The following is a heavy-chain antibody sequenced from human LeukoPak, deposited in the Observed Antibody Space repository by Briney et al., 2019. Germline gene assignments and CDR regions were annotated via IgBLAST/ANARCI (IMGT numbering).Heavy chain of an antibody. CDR3: AKFVDVAGNNY. CDR2: ISWNSGSI. V-gene: IGHV3-9*01. D-gene: IGHD6-19*01. CDR1: GFTFDDYA. Sequence: GRSLRLSCAASGFTFDDYAMHWVRQAPGKGLEWVSGISWNSGSIGYADSVKGRFTISRDNAKNSLYLQMNSLRAEDTALYYCAKFVDVAGNNYWGQGTLVTVSS. J-gene: IGHJ4*02.